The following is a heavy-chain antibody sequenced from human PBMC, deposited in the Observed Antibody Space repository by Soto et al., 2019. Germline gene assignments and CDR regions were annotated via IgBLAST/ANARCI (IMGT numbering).Heavy chain of an antibody. D-gene: IGHD1-1*01. Sequence: GGSLRLSCAASGFIFSRYFMHWVRQAPGKGLQWVAVISYDGNNKYYADSVKGRFTISRDNSKNTLYLQMNSLRAEDTAVYYCAKSVYNWNDGFFDYWGQGTLVTVSS. CDR2: ISYDGNNK. CDR1: GFIFSRYF. CDR3: AKSVYNWNDGFFDY. V-gene: IGHV3-30*18. J-gene: IGHJ4*02.